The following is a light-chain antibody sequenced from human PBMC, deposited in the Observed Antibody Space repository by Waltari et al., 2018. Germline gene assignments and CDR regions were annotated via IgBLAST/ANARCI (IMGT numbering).Light chain of an antibody. V-gene: IGKV3-20*01. Sequence: VLTQSPGTLSLSPGERATLSCRASQRLTKNYLAWYQQKPGQAPRLLIYGASRRAAGIPDRFSGSGSGTDFTLTISRLEPEDFAVYYCQQYGSSVLYTFGQGTKLEIK. CDR1: QRLTKNY. J-gene: IGKJ2*01. CDR3: QQYGSSVLYT. CDR2: GAS.